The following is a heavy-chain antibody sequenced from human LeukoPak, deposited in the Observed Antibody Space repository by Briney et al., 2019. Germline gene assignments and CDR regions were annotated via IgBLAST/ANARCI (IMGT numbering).Heavy chain of an antibody. CDR1: GGSISSSSYY. J-gene: IGHJ4*02. Sequence: PSETLSLTCTVSGGSISSSSYYWGWIRQPPGKGLEWIGYIYYSGSTNYNPSLKSRVTISVDTSKNQFSLKLSSVTAADTAVYYCARGYRSSGYYYSKGPYYFDYWGQGTLVTVSS. CDR2: IYYSGST. V-gene: IGHV4-61*05. CDR3: ARGYRSSGYYYSKGPYYFDY. D-gene: IGHD3-22*01.